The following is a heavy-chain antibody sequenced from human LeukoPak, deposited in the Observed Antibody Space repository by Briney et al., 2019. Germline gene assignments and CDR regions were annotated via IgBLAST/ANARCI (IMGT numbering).Heavy chain of an antibody. CDR1: GFTFDDYA. J-gene: IGHJ3*02. CDR3: AKDIGELLSTGDAFDI. CDR2: IGWNSGSI. Sequence: GRSLRLSCAASGFTFDDYAMHWVRQAPGKGLEWVSGIGWNSGSIGYADSVKGRFTISRDNAKNSLYLQMNSLRAEDMALYYCAKDIGELLSTGDAFDIWGRGTMVTVSS. V-gene: IGHV3-9*03. D-gene: IGHD1-26*01.